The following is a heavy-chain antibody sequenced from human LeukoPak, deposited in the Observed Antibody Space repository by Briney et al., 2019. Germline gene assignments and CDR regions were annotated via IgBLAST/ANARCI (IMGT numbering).Heavy chain of an antibody. J-gene: IGHJ4*02. V-gene: IGHV1-24*01. CDR3: AMIYYDSSGYTFDY. CDR2: FDPEGGET. CDR1: GYTLTELS. D-gene: IGHD3-22*01. Sequence: ASVKVSCKVSGYTLTELSMHWVRQAPGKGLEWMGGFDPEGGETIYAQKFQGRVTMTEDTSTDTAYMELSSLRSEDTAVYYCAMIYYDSSGYTFDYWGQGTLVTVSS.